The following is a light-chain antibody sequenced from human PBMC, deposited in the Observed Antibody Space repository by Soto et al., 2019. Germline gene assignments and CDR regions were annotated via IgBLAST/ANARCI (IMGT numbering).Light chain of an antibody. CDR3: QQYNSYPWT. J-gene: IGKJ1*01. V-gene: IGKV1-5*03. CDR2: KAS. CDR1: QTISTW. Sequence: DIQMTQSPSTLSASVGDRVTIACRASQTISTWLAWYQQKPGKAPNLLIYKASSIQSGVPSRFSGSGSETEFTLAISSLQPDDFATYYCQQYNSYPWTFGQGTKVEIK.